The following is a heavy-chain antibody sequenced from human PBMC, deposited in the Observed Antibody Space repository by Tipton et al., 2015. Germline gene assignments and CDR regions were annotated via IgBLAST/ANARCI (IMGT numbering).Heavy chain of an antibody. V-gene: IGHV3-30*07. CDR3: ARDGKVAALDF. J-gene: IGHJ4*02. D-gene: IGHD2-15*01. CDR1: GFTFSTYA. Sequence: SLRLSCAASGFTFSTYAMHWVRQAPGKGLEWLTVISYHGNNQYFADSVKGRFTISRDNSKNTLYLQMNSLRAEDTAVYYCARDGKVAALDFWGRGTLVTVSS. CDR2: ISYHGNNQ.